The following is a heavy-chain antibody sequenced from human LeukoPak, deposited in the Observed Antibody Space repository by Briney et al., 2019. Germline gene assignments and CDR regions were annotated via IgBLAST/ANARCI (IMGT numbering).Heavy chain of an antibody. J-gene: IGHJ4*02. Sequence: ASVKVSCKASGYTFTSYDINWVRQATGQGLEWMGWISAYNGDTNYEQKFQGRVTMTTEKSTSTAYMELRSLRSDDTAFYYCARGSYYDYWGQGTLVTVSS. CDR1: GYTFTSYD. CDR2: ISAYNGDT. D-gene: IGHD3-10*01. CDR3: ARGSYYDY. V-gene: IGHV1-18*01.